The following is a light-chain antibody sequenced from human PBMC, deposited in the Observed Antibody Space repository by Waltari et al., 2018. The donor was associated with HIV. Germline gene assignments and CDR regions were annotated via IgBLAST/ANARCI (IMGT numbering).Light chain of an antibody. J-gene: IGKJ3*01. CDR1: QDISNY. Sequence: DIQMTQSPSSLSASVGDRVTITCQASQDISNYLNWYQQKPGKAHKLLIYDASNLETGVPSRFSGSGSGTDFTFTISSLQPEDIATYYCQQYDNLPPRRTFGPGTKVDIK. CDR3: QQYDNLPPRRT. V-gene: IGKV1-33*01. CDR2: DAS.